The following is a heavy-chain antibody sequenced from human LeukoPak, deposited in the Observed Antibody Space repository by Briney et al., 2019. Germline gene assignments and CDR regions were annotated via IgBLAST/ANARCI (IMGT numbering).Heavy chain of an antibody. CDR1: GFNFSTYS. D-gene: IGHD3-9*01. J-gene: IGHJ3*02. V-gene: IGHV3-21*01. Sequence: GGSLRLSCAASGFNFSTYSMNWVRQAPGKGLEWVSSISSSTSYIYYADSVKGRFTISRDNAKNSLYLQMNSLRAEDTAVYYCARGGEYDILTGYYTAFDIWGQGTMVTVSS. CDR3: ARGGEYDILTGYYTAFDI. CDR2: ISSSTSYI.